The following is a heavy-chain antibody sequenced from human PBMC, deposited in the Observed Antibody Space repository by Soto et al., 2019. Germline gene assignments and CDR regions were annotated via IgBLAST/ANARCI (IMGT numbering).Heavy chain of an antibody. D-gene: IGHD4-17*01. CDR2: ISYDGNNK. CDR1: GFTVGSYP. CDR3: ARDTHTVITGGLPYFDV. V-gene: IGHV3-30*03. Sequence: XASLTLTCATSGFTVGSYPKHWVRQAPGKGLEWVALISYDGNNKHYADSVKGRFTVSRDNSKNTLYLQMNSLRSGDTAVYFCARDTHTVITGGLPYFDVWGQRALVTVSS. J-gene: IGHJ4*02.